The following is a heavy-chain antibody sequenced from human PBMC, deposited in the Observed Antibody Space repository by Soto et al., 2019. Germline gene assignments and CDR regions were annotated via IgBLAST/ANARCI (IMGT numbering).Heavy chain of an antibody. CDR2: IKSKTDGGTT. V-gene: IGHV3-15*01. CDR3: TGARGDY. J-gene: IGHJ4*02. CDR1: GFTFSNAW. Sequence: GESLKISCAASGFTFSNAWMSWVRQAPGKGLEWVGRIKSKTDGGTTDYEAPVKGRFTISRDDSKNTLYLQMNSLKTQDTAVYYCTGARGDYWGQGTLVTVSS. D-gene: IGHD1-26*01.